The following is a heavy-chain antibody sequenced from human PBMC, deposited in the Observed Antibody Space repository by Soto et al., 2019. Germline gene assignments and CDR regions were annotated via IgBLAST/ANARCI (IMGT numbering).Heavy chain of an antibody. V-gene: IGHV3-23*01. Sequence: GGSLRLSWAASAFTTRSYAMSCVRQAPGKGLEWVSAITASADTTYYADSVKGRFTISRDNSKNTLYLRMNSLRAEDTAVYYCAKVRPLRDCTSTSCLGAFDIWGQGTMVTVSS. D-gene: IGHD2-2*01. CDR1: AFTTRSYA. CDR3: AKVRPLRDCTSTSCLGAFDI. CDR2: ITASADTT. J-gene: IGHJ3*02.